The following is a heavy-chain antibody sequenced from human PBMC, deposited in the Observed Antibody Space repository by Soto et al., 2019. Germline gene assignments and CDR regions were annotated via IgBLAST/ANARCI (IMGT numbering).Heavy chain of an antibody. D-gene: IGHD2-2*01. CDR1: GGTFSSYA. Sequence: SVKVSCKASGGTFSSYAISWVRQAPGQGLEWMGGIIPTFGTANYAQKFQGRVTITADESTSTACMELSSLRSEDTAVYYCALVRYCSSTSCPRHFDYWGQGTLVTVSS. CDR3: ALVRYCSSTSCPRHFDY. V-gene: IGHV1-69*13. CDR2: IIPTFGTA. J-gene: IGHJ4*02.